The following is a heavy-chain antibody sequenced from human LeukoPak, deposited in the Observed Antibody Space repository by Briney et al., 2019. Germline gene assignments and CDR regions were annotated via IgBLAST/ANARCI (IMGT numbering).Heavy chain of an antibody. Sequence: ASLKVSCKASGYTFTGYYMHCVRQAPEQGLEWMGWINPNSGGTNYAQKFQGRVTMTRDTSISTAYMELSRLRSDDTAVYYCAPIWYSSGPGDYWGQGTLVTVSS. CDR2: INPNSGGT. CDR3: APIWYSSGPGDY. V-gene: IGHV1-2*02. D-gene: IGHD6-19*01. J-gene: IGHJ4*02. CDR1: GYTFTGYY.